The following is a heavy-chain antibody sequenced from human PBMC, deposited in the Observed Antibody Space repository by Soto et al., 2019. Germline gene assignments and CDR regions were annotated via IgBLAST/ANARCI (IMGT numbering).Heavy chain of an antibody. CDR2: INHSGIT. CDR3: ARDKITGLFDY. V-gene: IGHV4-34*01. D-gene: IGHD2-8*02. J-gene: IGHJ4*02. CDR1: GGSFSGYY. Sequence: QVQLQQWGAGLLKPSETLSLTCAVYGGSFSGYYWTWIRQPPGTGLEWIGEINHSGITNYNPSLKSRVTISVDTSKNHFSLKLTSVTAADTAVYYCARDKITGLFDYWGQGTLVTVSS.